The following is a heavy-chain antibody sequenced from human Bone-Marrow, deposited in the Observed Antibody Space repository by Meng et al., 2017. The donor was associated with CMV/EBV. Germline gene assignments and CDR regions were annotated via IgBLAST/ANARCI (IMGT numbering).Heavy chain of an antibody. CDR1: GYTFTSYY. Sequence: ASVKVSCKASGYTFTSYYMHWVRQAPGQGLEWMGIINPSGGSTSYAQNFQGRVTITADRSTSTAYLELTGLRSEDTAVYYCARDGIDGYNPDRLFYFDAWGQGTLVTVSS. D-gene: IGHD5-24*01. V-gene: IGHV1-46*01. CDR2: INPSGGST. CDR3: ARDGIDGYNPDRLFYFDA. J-gene: IGHJ4*02.